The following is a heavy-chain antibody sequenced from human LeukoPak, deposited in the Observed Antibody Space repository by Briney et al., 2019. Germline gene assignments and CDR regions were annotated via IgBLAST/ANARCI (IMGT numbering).Heavy chain of an antibody. Sequence: PGGSLRLSFAVSGFTFKNYAFYWIRQAPGKGLEYVSAVTNGGTTYYANSVKGRFTISRDNAKNSLCLQMNSLRAEDTALYHCARVRSSGFGGAFDIWGQGTMVTVSS. CDR1: GFTFKNYA. V-gene: IGHV3-20*02. CDR3: ARVRSSGFGGAFDI. J-gene: IGHJ3*02. D-gene: IGHD6-19*01. CDR2: VTNGGTT.